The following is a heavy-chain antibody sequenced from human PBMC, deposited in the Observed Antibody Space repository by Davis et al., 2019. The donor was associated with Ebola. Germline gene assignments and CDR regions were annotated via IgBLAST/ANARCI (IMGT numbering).Heavy chain of an antibody. J-gene: IGHJ3*02. Sequence: GGSLRLSCAASGFTFSGSDIHWVRQAPGKGLEWVAVISYDGSNKYYADSGKGRFTISRDNSKNTLDLQMNSLRPEDTAVYYCVKTRSNWWNDALEIWGRGTMVIVSS. V-gene: IGHV3-30*18. CDR3: VKTRSNWWNDALEI. CDR1: GFTFSGSD. D-gene: IGHD2-8*02. CDR2: ISYDGSNK.